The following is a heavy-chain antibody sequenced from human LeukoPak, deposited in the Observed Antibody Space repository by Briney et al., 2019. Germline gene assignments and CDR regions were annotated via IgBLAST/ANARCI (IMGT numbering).Heavy chain of an antibody. D-gene: IGHD1-14*01. Sequence: GGSLRLSCAASGVTFSGYSMNWVRQAPGKGLEWVSAITATSLHIYYADSVKGRFTISRDNAKNSLYLQMNSLRVEDTALYYCARESPDAGAHFDYWGQGTLVTVSS. J-gene: IGHJ4*02. CDR2: ITATSLHI. V-gene: IGHV3-21*01. CDR3: ARESPDAGAHFDY. CDR1: GVTFSGYS.